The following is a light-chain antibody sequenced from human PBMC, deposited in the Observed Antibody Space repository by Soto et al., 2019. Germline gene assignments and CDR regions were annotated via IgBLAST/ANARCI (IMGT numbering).Light chain of an antibody. V-gene: IGKV3-11*01. CDR2: DAS. Sequence: EIVLTQSPATLSLSPGERATLSCRASQSVSSYLAWYQQKPGQAPRLLIYDASSRATGIPARFSGSGSGTDFTLTISSLEPEDFAIYYCQQRSNWITFGKGTRLE. CDR3: QQRSNWIT. J-gene: IGKJ5*01. CDR1: QSVSSY.